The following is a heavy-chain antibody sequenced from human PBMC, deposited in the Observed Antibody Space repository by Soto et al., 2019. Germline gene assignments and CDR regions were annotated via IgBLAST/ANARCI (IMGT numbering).Heavy chain of an antibody. CDR1: GGSISSYY. D-gene: IGHD3-10*01. CDR3: ARAQSFYGSGSSGLDY. Sequence: SETLSLTCTVSGGSISSYYWSWIRQPPGKGLEWIGYIYYSGSTNYNPSLKSRVTISVDTSKNQFSLKLSSVTAADTAVYYCARAQSFYGSGSSGLDYWGQGTLVTVSS. CDR2: IYYSGST. J-gene: IGHJ4*02. V-gene: IGHV4-59*01.